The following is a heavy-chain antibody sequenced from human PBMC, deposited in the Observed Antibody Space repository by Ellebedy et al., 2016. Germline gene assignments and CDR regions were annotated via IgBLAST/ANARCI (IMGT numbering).Heavy chain of an antibody. CDR2: ISYDGSNK. CDR1: GFTFSSYA. V-gene: IGHV3-30-3*01. J-gene: IGHJ4*02. Sequence: GESLKISXAASGFTFSSYAMHWVRQAPGKGLEWVAVISYDGSNKYYADSVKGRFTISRDNSKNTLYLQMNSLRAEDTAVYYCARDRVLLWFGPSDYWGQGTLVTVSS. D-gene: IGHD3-10*01. CDR3: ARDRVLLWFGPSDY.